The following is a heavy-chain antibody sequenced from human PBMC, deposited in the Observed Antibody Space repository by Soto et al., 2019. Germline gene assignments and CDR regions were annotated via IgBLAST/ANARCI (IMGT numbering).Heavy chain of an antibody. D-gene: IGHD6-13*01. CDR2: ISYDGSNK. V-gene: IGHV3-30-3*01. Sequence: GGSLRLSCAASGFTFSSYAMHWVRQAPGKGLEWVAVISYDGSNKYYADSVKGRFTISRDNSKNTLYLQMNSLRAEDTAVYYCEGTAAAGSGWGQRNLVTVSS. CDR1: GFTFSSYA. CDR3: EGTAAAGSG. J-gene: IGHJ4*02.